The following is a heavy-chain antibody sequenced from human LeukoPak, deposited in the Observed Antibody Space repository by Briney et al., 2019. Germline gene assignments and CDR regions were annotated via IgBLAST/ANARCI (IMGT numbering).Heavy chain of an antibody. J-gene: IGHJ5*02. CDR1: GFTFSGYA. D-gene: IGHD2-21*01. V-gene: IGHV3-30-3*01. CDR3: ARTSHVLWAFDP. Sequence: GGSLRLSCAASGFTFSGYAMHWVRQAPGKGLEWVAVISYDGSNKYYADSVKGRFTISRDNSKNTLYLQMNSLRAEDTAVYYCARTSHVLWAFDPWGQGTLVTVSS. CDR2: ISYDGSNK.